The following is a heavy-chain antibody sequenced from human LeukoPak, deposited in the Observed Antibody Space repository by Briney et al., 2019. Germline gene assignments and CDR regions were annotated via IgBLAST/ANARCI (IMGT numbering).Heavy chain of an antibody. D-gene: IGHD6-13*01. CDR1: GGSFGGYY. J-gene: IGHJ4*02. V-gene: IGHV4-34*01. CDR2: INHSGST. Sequence: SETLSLTCAVYGGSFGGYYWSWIRQPPGKGLEWIGEINHSGSTNYNPSPKSRVTISVDTSKNQFSLKLSSVTAADTAVYYCATRSSWKTFDYWGQGTLVTVSS. CDR3: ATRSSWKTFDY.